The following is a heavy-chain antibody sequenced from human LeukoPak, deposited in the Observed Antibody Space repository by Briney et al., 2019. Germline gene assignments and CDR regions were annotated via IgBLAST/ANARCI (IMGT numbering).Heavy chain of an antibody. D-gene: IGHD6-6*01. Sequence: GGSLRLSCAASGFTFSSYAMSWVRQAPGKGLEWVSAISGSVGSKYYADSVKGRFTISRDNSKNTLYLQMNSLRAEDTAVYYCAKDRDSSSSWFDPWGQGTLVTVSS. J-gene: IGHJ5*02. CDR3: AKDRDSSSSWFDP. V-gene: IGHV3-23*01. CDR1: GFTFSSYA. CDR2: ISGSVGSK.